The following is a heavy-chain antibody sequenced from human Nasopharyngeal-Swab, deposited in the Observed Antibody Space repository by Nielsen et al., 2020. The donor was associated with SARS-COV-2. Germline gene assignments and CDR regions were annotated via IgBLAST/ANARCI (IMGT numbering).Heavy chain of an antibody. Sequence: GESLKISCAASGFTFSSYWMSWVRQAPGKGPEWVANIKQDGSEKYYVDSVKGRFTISRDNAKNSLYLQMNSLRAEDTAVYYCVRDPAAITIFGVVIIGSRSYYFDYWGQGTLVTVSS. CDR2: IKQDGSEK. CDR3: VRDPAAITIFGVVIIGSRSYYFDY. V-gene: IGHV3-7*01. J-gene: IGHJ4*02. CDR1: GFTFSSYW. D-gene: IGHD3-3*01.